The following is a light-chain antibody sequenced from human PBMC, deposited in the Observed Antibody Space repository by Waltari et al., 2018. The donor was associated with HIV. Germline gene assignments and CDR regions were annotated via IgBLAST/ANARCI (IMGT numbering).Light chain of an antibody. Sequence: QSVLPQPPSASGTPGQRVPISCSGSSPNLGSSTLNWYQQLPGTAPKLLIYSNNQRPSGVPDRFSGSKSGTSASLAISGLQSEDEADYYCAAWDDSLNAWVFGGGTKLTVL. CDR1: SPNLGSST. CDR2: SNN. CDR3: AAWDDSLNAWV. J-gene: IGLJ3*02. V-gene: IGLV1-44*01.